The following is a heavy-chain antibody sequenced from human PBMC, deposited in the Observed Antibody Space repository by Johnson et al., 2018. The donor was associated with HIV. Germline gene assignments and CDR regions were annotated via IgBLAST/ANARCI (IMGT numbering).Heavy chain of an antibody. V-gene: IGHV3-30-3*01. Sequence: QVQLMESGGGLVQPGGSLRLSCAASGFTFDVYAMSWVRQAPGKGLEWVAVVSYETTNKHYADSVKGRFTISRDNSKSTLILQMNGLKDEDTAIYYCARELRGPDAFDIWGQGTMVSVSS. J-gene: IGHJ3*02. CDR3: ARELRGPDAFDI. CDR2: VSYETTNK. CDR1: GFTFDVYA.